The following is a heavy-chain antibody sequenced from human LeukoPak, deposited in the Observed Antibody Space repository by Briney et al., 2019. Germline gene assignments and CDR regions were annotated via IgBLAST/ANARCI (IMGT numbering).Heavy chain of an antibody. CDR3: ARDTFTDDAFDI. CDR1: GGSISSYY. V-gene: IGHV4-59*01. J-gene: IGHJ3*02. Sequence: PSETLSLTCTVSGGSISSYYWSWIRQPPGKGLEWIGYIYYSGSTNYNPSLKSRVTISVDTSKNQFSLKLSSVTAADTAVYHCARDTFTDDAFDIWGQGTMVTVSS. D-gene: IGHD3-16*01. CDR2: IYYSGST.